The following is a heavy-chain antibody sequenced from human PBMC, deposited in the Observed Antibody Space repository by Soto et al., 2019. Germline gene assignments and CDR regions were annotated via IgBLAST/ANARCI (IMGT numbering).Heavy chain of an antibody. Sequence: GDSVQVSCKASGYTFSDYFIHWVRQAPGQGLEWMARINPNTGGTDSAQKFQDRVTVTRDSSTSTAYMDLSGLRSDDTAVYYCARDGDFWRADRPKWGLTGVVYWGQGTMVTVSS. CDR2: INPNTGGT. D-gene: IGHD3-3*01. V-gene: IGHV1-2*06. CDR3: ARDGDFWRADRPKWGLTGVVY. J-gene: IGHJ4*02. CDR1: GYTFSDYF.